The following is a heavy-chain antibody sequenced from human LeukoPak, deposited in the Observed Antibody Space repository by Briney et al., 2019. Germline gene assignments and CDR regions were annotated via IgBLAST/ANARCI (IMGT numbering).Heavy chain of an antibody. V-gene: IGHV3-48*01. CDR2: IGTSSTTI. Sequence: GGSLRLSCAASGFTFSSYTMNWVRQPPGKGLEWVSNIGTSSTTIYYADSVKGRFTISRDNAKNSLYLQLNSLRAEDTAVYYCARVVGTYYGYFDHWGQGTLVTVSS. CDR1: GFTFSSYT. CDR3: ARVVGTYYGYFDH. D-gene: IGHD1-26*01. J-gene: IGHJ4*02.